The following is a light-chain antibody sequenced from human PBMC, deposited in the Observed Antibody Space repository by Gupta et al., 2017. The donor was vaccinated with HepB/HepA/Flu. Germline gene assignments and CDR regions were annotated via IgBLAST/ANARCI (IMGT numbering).Light chain of an antibody. CDR3: MQALRTQIT. Sequence: DIVMTQSPLSLPVTPGEPASISCRSSQSLLHSNGYNYLDWYLQKPGQSPQLLIYLGSNRASGVPARFSGSGSGTDFTLKISRVEAEDVGVYYCMQALRTQITFGQGTRLEIK. V-gene: IGKV2-28*01. CDR1: QSLLHSNGYNY. CDR2: LGS. J-gene: IGKJ5*01.